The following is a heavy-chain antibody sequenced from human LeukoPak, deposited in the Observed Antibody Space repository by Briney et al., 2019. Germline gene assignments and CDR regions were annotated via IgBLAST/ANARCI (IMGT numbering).Heavy chain of an antibody. V-gene: IGHV3-15*01. D-gene: IGHD6-19*01. J-gene: IGHJ6*04. Sequence: GGSLRLSCAASGFTFSNAWMSWVRQAPGKGLEWVSRIKSKTDGGTTDYAAPVKGRFTISRDDSKNTLYLQMNSLKTEDTAAYYCTTVGSSGWGYYYYGMDVWGKGTTVTVSS. CDR1: GFTFSNAW. CDR3: TTVGSSGWGYYYYGMDV. CDR2: IKSKTDGGTT.